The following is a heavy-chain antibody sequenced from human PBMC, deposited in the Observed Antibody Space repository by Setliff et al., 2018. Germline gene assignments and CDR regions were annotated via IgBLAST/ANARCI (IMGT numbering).Heavy chain of an antibody. Sequence: PSETLSLTCTVSGASVSGNSYYWSWIRQPAGKGLEWIGHIYTSWSTISNPSLKSRVTISLDTSKNQFSLKLNSVTAADTAVYYCVRTGFSYMDVWGKRTTVTVSS. CDR2: IYTSWST. D-gene: IGHD3-3*01. V-gene: IGHV4-61*09. J-gene: IGHJ6*03. CDR3: VRTGFSYMDV. CDR1: GASVSGNSYY.